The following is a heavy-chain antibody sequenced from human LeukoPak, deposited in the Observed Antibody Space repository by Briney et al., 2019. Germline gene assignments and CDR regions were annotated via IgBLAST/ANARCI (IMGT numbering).Heavy chain of an antibody. Sequence: GGSLRLSCAASGFTFSSYAMSWVRQAPGKGLEWVSAISGSGGSTYYADSVKGRFTISGDNSRDTLYLQMNSLRAEDTVVYYCAKGYYDYVWGSYYFDYWGQGTLVTVSS. CDR2: ISGSGGST. V-gene: IGHV3-23*01. J-gene: IGHJ4*02. D-gene: IGHD3-16*01. CDR3: AKGYYDYVWGSYYFDY. CDR1: GFTFSSYA.